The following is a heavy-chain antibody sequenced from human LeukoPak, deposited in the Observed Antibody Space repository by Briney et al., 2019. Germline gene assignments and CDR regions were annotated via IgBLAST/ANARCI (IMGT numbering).Heavy chain of an antibody. D-gene: IGHD5-12*01. CDR3: ARDGVATKYYYGMDV. CDR2: ISYDRSNK. J-gene: IGHJ6*02. Sequence: GRSLRLSCAASGFTFSSYAMHWVRQAPGKGLEWVAAISYDRSNKYYADSVKGRFTISRENSKNTLYLQMNSLRAEDTAVYYCARDGVATKYYYGMDVWGQGTTVTVSS. CDR1: GFTFSSYA. V-gene: IGHV3-30-3*01.